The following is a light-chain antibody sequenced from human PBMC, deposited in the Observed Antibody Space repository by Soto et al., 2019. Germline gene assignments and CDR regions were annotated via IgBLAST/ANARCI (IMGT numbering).Light chain of an antibody. Sequence: IVLTQSPGTLSLSPGERATLSCRASQSVSDSYLAWYQQKPGQAPRLLISGASSRATGIPDRFSVSGSGSDFTLTISRLEPEDVAVYYCQQYGSSPYTFGKGTKLEIK. CDR2: GAS. CDR1: QSVSDSY. V-gene: IGKV3-20*01. CDR3: QQYGSSPYT. J-gene: IGKJ2*01.